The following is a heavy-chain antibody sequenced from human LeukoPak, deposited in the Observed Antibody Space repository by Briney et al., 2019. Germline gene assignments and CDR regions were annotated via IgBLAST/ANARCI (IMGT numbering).Heavy chain of an antibody. CDR3: ARALRLGEFGY. CDR1: GGSISSSSYY. D-gene: IGHD3-16*01. Sequence: SETLSLTCTVSGGSISSSSYYWGWIRQPPGKGLEWIGSIYYSGSTYYNPSLKSRVTISVDTSKNQFSLKLSSVTAADTAVYYCARALRLGEFGYWGQGTPVTVSS. V-gene: IGHV4-39*01. CDR2: IYYSGST. J-gene: IGHJ4*02.